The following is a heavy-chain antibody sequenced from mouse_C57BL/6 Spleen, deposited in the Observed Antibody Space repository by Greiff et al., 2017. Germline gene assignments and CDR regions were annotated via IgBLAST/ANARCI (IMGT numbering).Heavy chain of an antibody. CDR1: GYTFTSYW. CDR3: TRETAQATPWFAY. D-gene: IGHD3-2*02. Sequence: EVQLVESGTVLARPGASVKMSCKTSGYTFTSYWMHWVKQRPGQGLEWIGAIYPGNSDTSYNQKFKGKAKLTAVTSASTAYMELSSLTNEDSAVYYCTRETAQATPWFAYWGQGTLVTVSA. V-gene: IGHV1-5*01. CDR2: IYPGNSDT. J-gene: IGHJ3*01.